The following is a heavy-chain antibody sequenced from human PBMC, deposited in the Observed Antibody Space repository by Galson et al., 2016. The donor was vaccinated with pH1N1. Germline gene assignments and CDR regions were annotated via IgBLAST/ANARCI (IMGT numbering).Heavy chain of an antibody. CDR1: GGTFTFYG. Sequence: SVKVSCKASGGTFTFYGISWVRQAPGQGLEWMGRIIPIVGLTKYAQKFQGRLTITADVSTTTAYMELSSLRSEDTAVYYCAGDPSTAHYHHYYNDVWGQGTTVTVSS. J-gene: IGHJ6*03. V-gene: IGHV1-69*04. CDR2: IIPIVGLT. CDR3: AGDPSTAHYHHYYNDV.